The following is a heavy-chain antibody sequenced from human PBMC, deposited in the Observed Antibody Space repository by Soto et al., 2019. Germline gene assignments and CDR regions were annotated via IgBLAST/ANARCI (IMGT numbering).Heavy chain of an antibody. CDR2: ISGYNGNT. J-gene: IGHJ6*02. V-gene: IGHV1-18*01. CDR1: GYTFTNYG. CDR3: AREAQATYYYYGMDV. Sequence: VQVVQSGDEVKKPGASVKVSCKASGYTFTNYGFGWGRQAPGQGLEWMGWISGYNGNTKYAEKFQGRVTMTTDTPTSTAHMELRSLISDDTAVYYCAREAQATYYYYGMDVWGQETAVNVAS.